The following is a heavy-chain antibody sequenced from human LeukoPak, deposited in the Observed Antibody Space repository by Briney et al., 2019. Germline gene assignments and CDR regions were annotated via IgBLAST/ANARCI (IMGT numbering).Heavy chain of an antibody. J-gene: IGHJ6*03. V-gene: IGHV3-7*01. D-gene: IGHD3-22*01. Sequence: GGSLRLSCAASGFTFSSYWMSWVRQAPGKGLEWVANIKQDGSEKYYVDSVKGRFTISRDNARNSLYLQMTSLRAEDTAGYYCATVNNIIVVVTNYYYYYYMDVWGKGTTVTVSS. CDR2: IKQDGSEK. CDR3: ATVNNIIVVVTNYYYYYYMDV. CDR1: GFTFSSYW.